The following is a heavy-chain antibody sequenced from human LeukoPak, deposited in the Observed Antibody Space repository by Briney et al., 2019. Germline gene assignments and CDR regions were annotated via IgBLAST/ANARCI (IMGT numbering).Heavy chain of an antibody. V-gene: IGHV3-30-3*01. CDR2: ISYDGSNK. D-gene: IGHD3-22*01. Sequence: HPGRSLRLSCAASGFIFSNYAMHWVRQAPGKGLEWVAVISYDGSNKYYADSVKGRFTISRDNSKNTLYLQMNSLRAEDTAVYYCARDRSLIVVVITPDAFDIWGQGTMVTVSS. CDR1: GFIFSNYA. CDR3: ARDRSLIVVVITPDAFDI. J-gene: IGHJ3*02.